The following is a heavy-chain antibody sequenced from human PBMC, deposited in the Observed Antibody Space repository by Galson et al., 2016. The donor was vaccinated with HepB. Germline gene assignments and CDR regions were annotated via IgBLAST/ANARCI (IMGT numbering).Heavy chain of an antibody. V-gene: IGHV4-34*01. D-gene: IGHD6-13*01. CDR2: VNHSGST. J-gene: IGHJ6*02. Sequence: SETLSLTCVVYGGSFSGYYWSWIRQPPGKGLEWIGEVNHSGSTNYNPSLKSRVTILLDMSKNQFSLKMSSVTAADTAVYFCARGRTPGIVAAGYYHYYGMDVWGQGTTITVSS. CDR3: ARGRTPGIVAAGYYHYYGMDV. CDR1: GGSFSGYY.